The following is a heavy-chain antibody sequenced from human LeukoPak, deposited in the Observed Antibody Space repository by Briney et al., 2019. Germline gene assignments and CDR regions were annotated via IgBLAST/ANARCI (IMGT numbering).Heavy chain of an antibody. V-gene: IGHV4-39*01. Sequence: PSETLSLTCTVSGASISSSTYYWGWIRQPPGKGLPWFGNIYYTGSTYYNPSLKSRVTLSVDTSKNQFSLKLTSVTPADTAVYYCARMMYSSSAGHIDDWGQGTLVTVSS. CDR3: ARMMYSSSAGHIDD. CDR2: IYYTGST. CDR1: GASISSSTYY. D-gene: IGHD6-13*01. J-gene: IGHJ4*02.